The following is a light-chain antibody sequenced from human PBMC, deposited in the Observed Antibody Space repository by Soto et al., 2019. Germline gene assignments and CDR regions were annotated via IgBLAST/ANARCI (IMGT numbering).Light chain of an antibody. Sequence: DIQMTQSPSYVSASVGDRVTITCRATQDISSWLAWYQQKPGKAPNLLISAASSLQSGVPSRFSGSGSGTDFTLTISNLQPEDFATYYCQQANSFPITFGQGTRLEIK. J-gene: IGKJ5*01. V-gene: IGKV1D-12*01. CDR3: QQANSFPIT. CDR2: AAS. CDR1: QDISSW.